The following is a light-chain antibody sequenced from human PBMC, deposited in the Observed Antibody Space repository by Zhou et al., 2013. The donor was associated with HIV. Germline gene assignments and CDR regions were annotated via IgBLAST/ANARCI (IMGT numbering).Light chain of an antibody. CDR1: QTVSSN. V-gene: IGKV3-20*01. CDR2: GAS. CDR3: QQYDRSPLT. Sequence: QSPGTLSLSPGERATVSCRASQTVSSNLAWYQQRLGQAPRLLIFGASSRAPAIPDRFSGSGSGTDYTLTITRLEPEDFAVYYCQQYDRSPLTFGGGTKVEIK. J-gene: IGKJ4*01.